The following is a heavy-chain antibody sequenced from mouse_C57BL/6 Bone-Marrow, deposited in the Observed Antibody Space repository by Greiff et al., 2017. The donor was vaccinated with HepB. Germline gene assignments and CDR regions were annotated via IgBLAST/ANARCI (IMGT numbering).Heavy chain of an antibody. D-gene: IGHD1-1*01. CDR1: GFNIKDYY. CDR2: IDPEDGDT. V-gene: IGHV14-1*01. J-gene: IGHJ3*01. Sequence: VQLQQSRAELVRPGASVKLSCTASGFNIKDYYMHWVKQRPEQGLEWIGRIDPEDGDTEYAPKFQGKATMTADTSSNTAYLQLSSLTSEDTAVYYCTYYYYGSSYGFAYWGQGTLVTVSA. CDR3: TYYYYGSSYGFAY.